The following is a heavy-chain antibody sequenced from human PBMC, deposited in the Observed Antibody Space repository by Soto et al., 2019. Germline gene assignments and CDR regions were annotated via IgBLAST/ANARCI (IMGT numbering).Heavy chain of an antibody. V-gene: IGHV4-31*03. J-gene: IGHJ2*01. D-gene: IGHD3-9*01. CDR3: ARGPLVTGYVPVYSTNWYFDL. Sequence: SETLSLTCTVSGGSISSGGYYWSWIRLHPGKGLEWIGYIYYSGSTYYNPSLKSRVTISVDTSKNQFSLKLSSVTAADTAVYYCARGPLVTGYVPVYSTNWYFDLWGRGTLVTVSS. CDR2: IYYSGST. CDR1: GGSISSGGYY.